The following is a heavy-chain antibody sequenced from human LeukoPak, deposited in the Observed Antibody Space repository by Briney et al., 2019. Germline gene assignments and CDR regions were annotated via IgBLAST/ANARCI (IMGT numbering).Heavy chain of an antibody. D-gene: IGHD3-9*01. V-gene: IGHV1-18*01. Sequence: GASVKVSCKASGYTFTSYGISWVRQAPGQGLEWMGWISAYNGNTNYAQKLQGRVTMTTDTSTSTAYMELRSLRSDDTAVYYCARVYKTDYDIYWSADYWGQGTLVTVSS. CDR2: ISAYNGNT. J-gene: IGHJ4*02. CDR3: ARVYKTDYDIYWSADY. CDR1: GYTFTSYG.